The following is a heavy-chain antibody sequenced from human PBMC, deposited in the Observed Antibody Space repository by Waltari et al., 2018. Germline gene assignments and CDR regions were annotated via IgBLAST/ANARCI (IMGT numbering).Heavy chain of an antibody. D-gene: IGHD3-10*01. CDR3: ARSYQSRSYWDY. Sequence: QVQLVQSGAEVKKPGASVKVSCKASGYAFTSYYMHWVRQAPGQGLEWMGWIHPNSGDTYYAQKFQGRVTMTRDTSITTAFMDLSRLRSDDTAVYYCARSYQSRSYWDYWGQGTLVTVSS. V-gene: IGHV1-2*02. CDR1: GYAFTSYY. J-gene: IGHJ4*02. CDR2: IHPNSGDT.